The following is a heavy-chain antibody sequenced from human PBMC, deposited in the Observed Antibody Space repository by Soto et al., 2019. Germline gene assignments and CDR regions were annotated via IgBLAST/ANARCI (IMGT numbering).Heavy chain of an antibody. J-gene: IGHJ4*02. CDR2: ISSSSSTI. Sequence: EVQLVESGGGLVQPGGSLRLSCAVSGFTFSSYSMNWVRQAPGKGLEWVSYISSSSSTIYYADSVKGRFTISRDNAKNSLYLQMNSLRAEDTAVYYCTREKSGTTDYWDQGTLVTVSS. D-gene: IGHD1-1*01. CDR3: TREKSGTTDY. CDR1: GFTFSSYS. V-gene: IGHV3-48*01.